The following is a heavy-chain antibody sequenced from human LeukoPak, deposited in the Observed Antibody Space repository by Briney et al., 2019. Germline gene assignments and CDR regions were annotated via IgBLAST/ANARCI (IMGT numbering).Heavy chain of an antibody. CDR1: GGSMSDYY. CDR2: ISYSEKS. J-gene: IGHJ4*02. V-gene: IGHV4-59*01. Sequence: PSETLSLTCTVSGGSMSDYYWGCIRQPPGKGLEWIGYISYSEKSNSNPSLKSRFTMSVDMSKNQFSLKLASVTAADTAVYYCVRVGRSLHWNPDFWGLGTLVTVSS. D-gene: IGHD1-1*01. CDR3: VRVGRSLHWNPDF.